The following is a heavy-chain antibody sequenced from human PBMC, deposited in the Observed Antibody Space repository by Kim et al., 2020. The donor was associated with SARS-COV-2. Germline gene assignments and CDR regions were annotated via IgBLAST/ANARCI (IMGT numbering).Heavy chain of an antibody. Sequence: GGSLRLSCAASGFTFSSYGMHWVRQAPGKGLEWVAVISYDGSNKYYADSVKGRFTISRDNSKNTLYLQMNSLRAEDTAVYYCARDKWFLDGSGLGGMDVWGQGTTVTVSS. CDR1: GFTFSSYG. D-gene: IGHD3-10*01. V-gene: IGHV3-33*05. CDR2: ISYDGSNK. J-gene: IGHJ6*02. CDR3: ARDKWFLDGSGLGGMDV.